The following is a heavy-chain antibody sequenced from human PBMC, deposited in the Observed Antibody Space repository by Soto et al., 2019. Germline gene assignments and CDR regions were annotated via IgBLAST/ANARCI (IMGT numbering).Heavy chain of an antibody. V-gene: IGHV4-59*08. D-gene: IGHD3-10*01. CDR2: IDSSGGT. Sequence: QVQLQESGPGLVKPSETLSLTCTVSDDSSSSYKWSWIRQPPGRRLEWIGYIDSSGGTSYNPSLQRRVTIXVXTXXKQFSLKLSSVTAADTAVYYCVRQGFGRLHGLVDVWGQGTTVTVSS. J-gene: IGHJ6*02. CDR1: DDSSSSYK. CDR3: VRQGFGRLHGLVDV.